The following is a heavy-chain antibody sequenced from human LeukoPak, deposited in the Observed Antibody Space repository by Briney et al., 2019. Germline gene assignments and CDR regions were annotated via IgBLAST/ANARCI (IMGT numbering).Heavy chain of an antibody. CDR1: GFTFSSYG. CDR3: AKTFLDSSGYKIESFDY. V-gene: IGHV3-23*01. J-gene: IGHJ4*02. D-gene: IGHD3-22*01. CDR2: ISGSGGST. Sequence: PGGSLRLSCAASGFTFSSYGMSWVRQAPGKGLEWVSAISGSGGSTYYADSVKGRFTISRDNSKNTLYLQMNSLRAEDTAVYYCAKTFLDSSGYKIESFDYWGQGTPVTVSS.